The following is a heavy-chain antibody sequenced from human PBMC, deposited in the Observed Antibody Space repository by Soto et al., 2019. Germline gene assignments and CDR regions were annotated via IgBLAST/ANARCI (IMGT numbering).Heavy chain of an antibody. J-gene: IGHJ4*02. V-gene: IGHV3-30*18. CDR3: AKVPIHGEFHLQAY. D-gene: IGHD4-17*01. CDR2: ISYNGSNK. Sequence: AASGVSIGSYGVPRFLQKTGKGLEWVAVISYNGSNKYYADSVKGRFTISSDDYKNTLHLQINGLRAEDKAEYYYAKVPIHGEFHLQAYWGKGPPVT. CDR1: GVSIGSYG.